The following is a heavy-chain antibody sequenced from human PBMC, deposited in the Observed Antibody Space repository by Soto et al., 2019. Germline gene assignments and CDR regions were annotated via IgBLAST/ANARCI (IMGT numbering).Heavy chain of an antibody. J-gene: IGHJ5*02. CDR1: GGSIISYH. V-gene: IGHV4-59*08. Sequence: QVQLEESGPGLVKPSETLSLTCTVSGGSIISYHWNWIRQPPGKGLEWIGHIYYSGSTNYNPSLKSRVTISVDTSKNQFSLKLRSVTAADSAVYYCARHGTVVHRGLDPWGQGTRVTVSS. CDR2: IYYSGST. D-gene: IGHD2-15*01. CDR3: ARHGTVVHRGLDP.